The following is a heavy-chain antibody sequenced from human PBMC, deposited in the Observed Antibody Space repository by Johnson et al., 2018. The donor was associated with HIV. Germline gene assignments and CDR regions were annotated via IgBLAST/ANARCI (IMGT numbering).Heavy chain of an antibody. CDR3: AKEGHYYDDYHAFDI. V-gene: IGHV3-30*02. J-gene: IGHJ3*02. CDR2: IRYDGSNK. D-gene: IGHD3-16*01. Sequence: QVQLVESGGGVVQPGGSLRLSCAASGFTFSSYGMHWVRQAPGKGLEWVAFIRYDGSNKYYADSVKARFTISRDNSKNTQYLQMNSLRAEDTAVYYCAKEGHYYDDYHAFDIWGQGTMVTVSS. CDR1: GFTFSSYG.